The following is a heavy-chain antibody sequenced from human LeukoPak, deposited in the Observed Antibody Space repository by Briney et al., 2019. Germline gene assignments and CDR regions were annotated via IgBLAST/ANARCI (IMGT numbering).Heavy chain of an antibody. V-gene: IGHV4-39*01. CDR2: IYYSGST. CDR3: ARRLESGGDDY. J-gene: IGHJ4*02. Sequence: SETLSLTCTVSGGSISSSSYYWGWIRQPPGKGLEWIGSIYYSGSTNYNPSLKSRVTISVDTSKNQFSLKLSSVTAADTAVYFCARRLESGGDDYWGQGTLVTVSS. D-gene: IGHD1-1*01. CDR1: GGSISSSSYY.